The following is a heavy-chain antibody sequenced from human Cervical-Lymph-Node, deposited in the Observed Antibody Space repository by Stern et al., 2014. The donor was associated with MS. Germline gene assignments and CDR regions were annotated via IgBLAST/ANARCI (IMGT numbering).Heavy chain of an antibody. CDR2: ISPKTGSA. Sequence: VQLVESGAEVERPGASVKVPCKASGYTLTAYFLHWVRHAPGQGLEWRGWISPKTGSATYAQKFQDRVTMTRDTSINTGYMEVSSLRSDDTAVYYCARDRGSYSDYWGQGTLVAVSS. D-gene: IGHD1-26*01. J-gene: IGHJ4*02. CDR3: ARDRGSYSDY. V-gene: IGHV1-2*02. CDR1: GYTLTAYF.